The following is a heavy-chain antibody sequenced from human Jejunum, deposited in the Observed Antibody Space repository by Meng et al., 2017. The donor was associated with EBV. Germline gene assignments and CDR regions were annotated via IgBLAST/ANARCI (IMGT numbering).Heavy chain of an antibody. Sequence: LRAVGGGFVQPGGSLGLSWAASGLTFCSHTMSWVRQAPGKGLECVSAITGSGGSTYYTDSVKGRFTISRDNSKNTLYLQMNSLRAEDTAVYYCAKLTRAWGQGTLVTVSS. V-gene: IGHV3-23*01. CDR2: ITGSGGST. CDR3: AKLTRA. CDR1: GLTFCSHT. J-gene: IGHJ5*02.